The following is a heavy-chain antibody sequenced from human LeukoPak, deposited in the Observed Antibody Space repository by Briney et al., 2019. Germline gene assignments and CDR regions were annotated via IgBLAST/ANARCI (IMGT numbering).Heavy chain of an antibody. V-gene: IGHV4-59*08. CDR3: ARHRDNSSGWSYFDY. D-gene: IGHD6-19*01. CDR1: GGSISSYY. Sequence: SETLSLTCTVSGGSISSYYWSWIRQPPGKGLEWIGYIYCSGSTNYNPSLKSRVTISVDTSKNQFSLKLSSVTAADTAVYYCARHRDNSSGWSYFDYWGQGTLVTVSS. CDR2: IYCSGST. J-gene: IGHJ4*02.